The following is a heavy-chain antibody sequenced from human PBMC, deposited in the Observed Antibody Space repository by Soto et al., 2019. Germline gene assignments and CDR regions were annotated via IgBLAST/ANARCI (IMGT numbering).Heavy chain of an antibody. CDR2: IYYSGST. D-gene: IGHD6-25*01. V-gene: IGHV4-61*01. CDR3: ARDFGGFCDY. Sequence: QVQLQESGPGLVKPSETLSFTCTVSGGSVSSGSYYWSWIRQPPGKGLEWIGYIYYSGSTNYNPSLKSRVTISVDTSKNQFSLKLSSVTAADTAVYYCARDFGGFCDYWGQGTLVTVSS. J-gene: IGHJ4*02. CDR1: GGSVSSGSYY.